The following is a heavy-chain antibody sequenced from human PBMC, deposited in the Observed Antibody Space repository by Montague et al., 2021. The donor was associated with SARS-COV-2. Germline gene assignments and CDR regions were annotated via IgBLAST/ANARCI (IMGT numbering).Heavy chain of an antibody. CDR1: GGSFNDYY. CDR3: ARGHQGVAMIVVVMIGAEYYFDY. CDR2: INHGGST. J-gene: IGHJ4*02. D-gene: IGHD3-22*01. Sequence: SETLSLTCAVYGGSFNDYYWSWIRQPPGKGLEWIGEINHGGSTNYSPSLKCRVTISADTSKNQFSLKLKSVTAADTANYYCARGHQGVAMIVVVMIGAEYYFDYWGQGSLVTVSS. V-gene: IGHV4-34*01.